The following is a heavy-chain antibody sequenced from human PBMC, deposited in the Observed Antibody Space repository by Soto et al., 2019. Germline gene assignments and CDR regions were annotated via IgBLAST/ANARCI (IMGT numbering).Heavy chain of an antibody. CDR2: ISAYNGNT. CDR1: GYTFTSYG. J-gene: IGHJ6*02. CDR3: ARDKRITMVRGYYYGMDV. D-gene: IGHD3-10*01. V-gene: IGHV1-18*01. Sequence: QVQLVQSGAEVKKPGASVKVSCKASGYTFTSYGISWVRQAPGQGLEWMGWISAYNGNTNYAQKLQGRVTMTTDTSTSTAYMELRSLRSDATAVYYCARDKRITMVRGYYYGMDVWGQGTTVTVSS.